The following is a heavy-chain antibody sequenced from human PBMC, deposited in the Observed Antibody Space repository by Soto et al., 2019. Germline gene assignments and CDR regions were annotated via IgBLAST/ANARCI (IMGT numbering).Heavy chain of an antibody. CDR1: GYTFTSYA. CDR2: INAGNGNT. D-gene: IGHD2-2*01. V-gene: IGHV1-3*01. Sequence: ASVKVSCKASGYTFTSYAMHWVRQAPGQRLEWMGWINAGNGNTKYSQKFQGRVTITRDTSSRTAYMELSSLRSEDTAVYYCARDGSLGDCSSTSCSRKRYFQHWGQGTLVTVSS. J-gene: IGHJ1*01. CDR3: ARDGSLGDCSSTSCSRKRYFQH.